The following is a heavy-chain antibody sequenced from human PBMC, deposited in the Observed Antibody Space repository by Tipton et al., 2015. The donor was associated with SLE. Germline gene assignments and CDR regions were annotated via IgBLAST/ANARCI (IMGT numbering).Heavy chain of an antibody. CDR2: INHGGDT. J-gene: IGHJ4*02. Sequence: GLVKPSETLSLTCGDYGGSFSGYYWSWIRQPPGKGLEWIGEINHGGDTNYNPSLESRVTISVDTSKNQFSLKLSSVTAADTAVYYCARERLYSSSWFSDWGQGTLVTVSS. CDR3: ARERLYSSSWFSD. V-gene: IGHV4-34*01. D-gene: IGHD6-13*01. CDR1: GGSFSGYY.